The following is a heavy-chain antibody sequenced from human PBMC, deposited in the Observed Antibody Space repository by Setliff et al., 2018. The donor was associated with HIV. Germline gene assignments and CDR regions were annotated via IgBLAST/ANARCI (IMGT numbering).Heavy chain of an antibody. Sequence: GGSLRLSCAASEFTYNKYWMSWVRQAPGKGLEWVANIKEDGSEKYYVDSVKGRFTISRDNAKNSLYLQMNSLRAEDTAVYYCARVYDSSGYSLSIPGYWGQGTLVTVSS. V-gene: IGHV3-7*01. CDR2: IKEDGSEK. CDR3: ARVYDSSGYSLSIPGY. D-gene: IGHD3-22*01. J-gene: IGHJ4*01. CDR1: EFTYNKYW.